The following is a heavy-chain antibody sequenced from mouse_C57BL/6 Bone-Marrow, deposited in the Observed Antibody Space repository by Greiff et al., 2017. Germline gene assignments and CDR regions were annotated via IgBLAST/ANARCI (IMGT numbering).Heavy chain of an antibody. D-gene: IGHD1-1*01. Sequence: VQLQQPGAELVKPGASVKLSCKASGYTFTSYWMHWVKQRPGQGLEWIGMIHPNSGSTNYNEKFKSKATLTVDKSSSTAYMQLSSLPSEDSAVYYCAGTTVAYFDYWGQGTTLTVSS. CDR1: GYTFTSYW. V-gene: IGHV1-64*01. CDR3: AGTTVAYFDY. J-gene: IGHJ2*01. CDR2: IHPNSGST.